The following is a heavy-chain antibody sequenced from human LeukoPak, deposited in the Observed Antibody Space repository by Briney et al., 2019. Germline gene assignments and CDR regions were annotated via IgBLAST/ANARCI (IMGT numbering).Heavy chain of an antibody. CDR1: GYTFTGYY. V-gene: IGHV1-2*02. D-gene: IGHD3-22*01. CDR3: ARDGGPSYYYDSSGYFGYYFDY. CDR2: INPNSGGT. Sequence: ASVKVSCKASGYTFTGYYMHWVRQAPGQGLEWMGWINPNSGGTNYAQKFQGRVTMTRDTSISTAYTELSRLRSDDTAVYYCARDGGPSYYYDSSGYFGYYFDYWGQGTLVTVSS. J-gene: IGHJ4*02.